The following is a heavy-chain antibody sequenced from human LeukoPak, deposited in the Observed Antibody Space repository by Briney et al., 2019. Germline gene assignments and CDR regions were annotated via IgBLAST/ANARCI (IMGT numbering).Heavy chain of an antibody. CDR1: GFTFSSYW. CDR2: IKQDGSEK. V-gene: IGHV3-7*01. D-gene: IGHD6-13*01. J-gene: IGHJ5*02. Sequence: PGGSLRLSCAASGFTFSSYWMSWVRQAPGKGLEWVANIKQDGSEKYYVDSVKGRFTISRDNAKNSLYLQMNSLRAEDTAVYYCARKMYSRPPNWFDPWGQGTLVTVSS. CDR3: ARKMYSRPPNWFDP.